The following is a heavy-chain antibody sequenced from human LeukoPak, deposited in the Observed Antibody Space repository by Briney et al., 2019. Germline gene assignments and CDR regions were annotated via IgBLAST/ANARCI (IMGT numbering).Heavy chain of an antibody. CDR1: GYTFTSYG. D-gene: IGHD2-21*02. CDR2: ISAYNGNT. Sequence: ASVKVSYKASGYTFTSYGISWVRQAPGQGLEWMGWISAYNGNTNYAQKLQGRVTMTTDTSTSTAYMELRSLRSDDTAVYYCASEGAYCGGDCYAYWGQGTLVTVSS. V-gene: IGHV1-18*01. J-gene: IGHJ4*02. CDR3: ASEGAYCGGDCYAY.